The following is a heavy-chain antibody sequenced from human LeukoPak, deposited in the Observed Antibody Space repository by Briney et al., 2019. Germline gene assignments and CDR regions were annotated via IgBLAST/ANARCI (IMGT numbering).Heavy chain of an antibody. CDR2: ISGSGGST. Sequence: GGSLRLSCAASGFTISSYAMSWVRQAPGKGLEWVSAISGSGGSTYYADSVKGRFTISRDNSKNTLYLQMNSLRAEDTAVYYCAKATGRITMIVVVISDYWGQGTLVTVSS. CDR1: GFTISSYA. J-gene: IGHJ4*02. V-gene: IGHV3-23*01. D-gene: IGHD3-22*01. CDR3: AKATGRITMIVVVISDY.